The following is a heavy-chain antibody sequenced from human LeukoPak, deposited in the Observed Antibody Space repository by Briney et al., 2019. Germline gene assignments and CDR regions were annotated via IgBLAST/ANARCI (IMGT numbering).Heavy chain of an antibody. J-gene: IGHJ3*02. D-gene: IGHD1-26*01. CDR3: AKVVRGSYGAFDI. CDR2: IKNDGSST. CDR1: GFTFSSYW. Sequence: PGGSLRLSCAASGFTFSSYWMHWVRQAPGKGLVWVSRIKNDGSSTSYADSVKGRVTISRDNAKNTLYLQMNSLRAEDTAVYYCAKVVRGSYGAFDIWGQGTMVTVSS. V-gene: IGHV3-74*01.